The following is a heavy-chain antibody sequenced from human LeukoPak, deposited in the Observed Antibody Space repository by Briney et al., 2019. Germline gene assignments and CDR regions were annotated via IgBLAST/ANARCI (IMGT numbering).Heavy chain of an antibody. V-gene: IGHV4-61*01. CDR1: GGSVSSGNYY. CDR2: IHYSGST. D-gene: IGHD4-17*01. CDR3: ARVPISTTARGYFDY. J-gene: IGHJ4*02. Sequence: SETLSLTCTVSGGSVSSGNYYWSWIRQPPGEGLEWIGYIHYSGSTTYNPSLKSRVTMSVDTSRNKFSLKVTSVTAADTAVYYYARVPISTTARGYFDYWGQGTLVTVSS.